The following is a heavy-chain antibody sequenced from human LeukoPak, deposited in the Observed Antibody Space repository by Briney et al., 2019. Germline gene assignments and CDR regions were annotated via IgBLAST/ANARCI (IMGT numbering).Heavy chain of an antibody. J-gene: IGHJ4*02. CDR1: GGTFSSYA. Sequence: ASVKVSCKASGGTFSSYAISWVRQAPGQGLEWMGGIIPIFGTANYAQKFQGRVTITADESTSTAYMELSSLRSEDTAVYYCARTPYSSGYADYWGQGTLVTVPS. CDR3: ARTPYSSGYADY. CDR2: IIPIFGTA. D-gene: IGHD3-22*01. V-gene: IGHV1-69*13.